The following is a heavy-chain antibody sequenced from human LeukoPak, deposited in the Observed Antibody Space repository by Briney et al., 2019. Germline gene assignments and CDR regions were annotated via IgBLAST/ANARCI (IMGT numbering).Heavy chain of an antibody. CDR1: GFNFRNAW. Sequence: PGGSLRLSCTASGFNFRNAWMCWVRQAPGKGLEWVGLIRSDSDGGVTQYGTPVKGRFTISRDDSKDTVYLQMNSLRAEDTALYYCAKDTLLLLYWGQGTLVTVSS. CDR3: AKDTLLLLY. V-gene: IGHV3-15*01. CDR2: IRSDSDGGVT. J-gene: IGHJ4*02. D-gene: IGHD3-22*01.